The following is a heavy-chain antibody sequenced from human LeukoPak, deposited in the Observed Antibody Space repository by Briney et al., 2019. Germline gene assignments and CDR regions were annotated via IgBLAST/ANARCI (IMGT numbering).Heavy chain of an antibody. V-gene: IGHV1-2*02. CDR1: GYTFTGYY. Sequence: GASVKVSCKTSGYTFTGYYMHWVRQAPGQGLEWMGWINPKSGGTNYAQKFQGRVTMTRDTSISTAYMELSSLRSEDTAVYYCACAYGSGWYEPVEYFQHWGQGTLVTVSS. CDR3: ACAYGSGWYEPVEYFQH. J-gene: IGHJ1*01. CDR2: INPKSGGT. D-gene: IGHD6-19*01.